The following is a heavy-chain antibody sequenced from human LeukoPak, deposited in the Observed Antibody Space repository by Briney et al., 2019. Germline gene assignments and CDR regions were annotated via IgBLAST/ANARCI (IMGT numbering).Heavy chain of an antibody. V-gene: IGHV4-34*01. D-gene: IGHD6-19*01. J-gene: IGHJ4*02. CDR3: ARGGTGGYSSGWHRKSPALDY. CDR1: GGSFSGYY. CDR2: INHSGST. Sequence: SETLSLTCAVYGGSFSGYYWSWIRQPPGKGLEWIGEINHSGSTNYNPSLKSRVTISVDTSKNQLSLQLSSVTAADTAVYYCARGGTGGYSSGWHRKSPALDYWGQGTLVTVSS.